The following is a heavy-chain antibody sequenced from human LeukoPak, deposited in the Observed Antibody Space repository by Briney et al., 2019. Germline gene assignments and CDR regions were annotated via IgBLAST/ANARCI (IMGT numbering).Heavy chain of an antibody. V-gene: IGHV1-69*05. J-gene: IGHJ6*03. Sequence: SPVKVSCKASGCTFSSYAISWVRQAPGQGLEWMGRIIPIFGTANYAQKFQGRVTITTDESTSTAYMELSSLRSEDTAVYYCARDGVLSYYYYMDVWGKGTTVTVSS. CDR2: IIPIFGTA. D-gene: IGHD6-13*01. CDR3: ARDGVLSYYYYMDV. CDR1: GCTFSSYA.